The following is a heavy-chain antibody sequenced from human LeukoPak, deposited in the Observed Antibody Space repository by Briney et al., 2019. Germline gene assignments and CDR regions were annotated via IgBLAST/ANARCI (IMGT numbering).Heavy chain of an antibody. Sequence: QSGGSLRLSCAASGFTFSSYAMSWVRQAPGKGLEWVSAISGSGGSTYYADSVKGRFTISRDNSKNTLYLQMNSLRAEDTAVYYCARSIAAAGTDFDYWGQGTLVTVSS. CDR3: ARSIAAAGTDFDY. CDR1: GFTFSSYA. J-gene: IGHJ4*02. D-gene: IGHD6-13*01. V-gene: IGHV3-23*01. CDR2: ISGSGGST.